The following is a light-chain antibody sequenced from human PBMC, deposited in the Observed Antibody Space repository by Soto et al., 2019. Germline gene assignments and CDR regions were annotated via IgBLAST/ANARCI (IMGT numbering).Light chain of an antibody. V-gene: IGLV2-14*03. CDR1: SSDVGGYNY. CDR2: DVS. CDR3: SSYRTSNTRQIV. Sequence: QSVLTQPASVSGSPGQSITISCTGTSSDVGGYNYVSWYQHHPGKAPKLMIYDVSNRPSGVSNRFSSSKSGNTTSPSISGLQPEDEADYYCSSYRTSNTRQIVCRTGTKVTVL. J-gene: IGLJ1*01.